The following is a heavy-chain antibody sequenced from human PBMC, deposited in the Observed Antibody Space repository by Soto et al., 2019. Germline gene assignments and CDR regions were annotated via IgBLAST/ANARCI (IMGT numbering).Heavy chain of an antibody. V-gene: IGHV3-30-3*01. J-gene: IGHJ4*02. CDR3: ARGDGAYDPKGHPVTSATVVY. CDR2: ISSNEASK. CDR1: GFSLNTYV. Sequence: QVQLVESGGGVVQPGKSLRLSCAASGFSLNTYVMHWVRRAPGKGLEWVSVISSNEASKYYADSVRGRFTISRDTSENTVFLQMNSLRDDDTGVYYCARGDGAYDPKGHPVTSATVVYWGQGTLVTVSP. D-gene: IGHD5-12*01.